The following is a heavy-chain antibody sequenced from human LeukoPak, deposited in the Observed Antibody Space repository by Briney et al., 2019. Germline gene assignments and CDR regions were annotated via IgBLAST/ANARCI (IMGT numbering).Heavy chain of an antibody. CDR1: GVSISSSNSY. CDR2: IYYTGNT. V-gene: IGHV4-39*01. Sequence: PSETLSLTCTVSGVSISSSNSYWGWIRQPPGKGLEWIGSIYYTGNTYYNASLKSRVTISIDTSKNQISLRLTSVTVTDTAMYYCARQTGSGLFTLPGGQGTLVTVSS. J-gene: IGHJ4*02. D-gene: IGHD3/OR15-3a*01. CDR3: ARQTGSGLFTLP.